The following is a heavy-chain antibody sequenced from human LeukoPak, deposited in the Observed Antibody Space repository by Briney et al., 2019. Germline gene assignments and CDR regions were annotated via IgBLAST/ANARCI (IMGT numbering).Heavy chain of an antibody. V-gene: IGHV3-21*04. Sequence: PGGSLRLSCAASGFTFSRYSMNWVRQAPGKGLEWVSSISGSSSYKYYADSVKGRFTISRDNAKNSLYLQMNSLRAEDTALYYCAKGLGIAAAGRYYYYYMDVWGKGTTVTVSS. J-gene: IGHJ6*03. D-gene: IGHD6-13*01. CDR2: ISGSSSYK. CDR1: GFTFSRYS. CDR3: AKGLGIAAAGRYYYYYMDV.